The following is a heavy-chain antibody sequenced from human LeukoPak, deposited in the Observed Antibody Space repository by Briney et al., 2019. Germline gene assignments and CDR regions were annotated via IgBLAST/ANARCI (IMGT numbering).Heavy chain of an antibody. V-gene: IGHV3-23*01. CDR2: ISGSGGST. J-gene: IGHJ6*02. D-gene: IGHD6-13*01. CDR1: GFTFSSYA. Sequence: PGGSLRLSCAASGFTFSSYAMSWVRQAPGKGLEWVSAISGSGGSTYYADSVKGRFTISRDNSKNTLYLQMNSLRAEDTAVYYCAKDRIAAAASYYYGMDVWGQGTTVTVSS. CDR3: AKDRIAAAASYYYGMDV.